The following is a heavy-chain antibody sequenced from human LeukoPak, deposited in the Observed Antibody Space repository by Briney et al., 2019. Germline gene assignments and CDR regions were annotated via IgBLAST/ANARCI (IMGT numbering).Heavy chain of an antibody. V-gene: IGHV3-30-3*01. J-gene: IGHJ1*01. CDR3: ARGYSPPDIVVVPAAPFFQH. CDR1: GFTFSSYA. CDR2: ISYDGSNK. D-gene: IGHD2-2*01. Sequence: GGSLRLSCAASGFTFSSYAMHWVRQAPGKGLEWVAVISYDGSNKYYADSVKGRFTISRDNSKNTLYLQMNSLRAEDTAVYYCARGYSPPDIVVVPAAPFFQHWGQGTLVTVSS.